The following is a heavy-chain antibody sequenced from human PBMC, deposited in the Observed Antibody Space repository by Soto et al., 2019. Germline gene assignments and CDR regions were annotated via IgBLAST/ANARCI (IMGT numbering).Heavy chain of an antibody. Sequence: SVKVSCKASGYTFTDYGISWVRQAPGQRLEWMGGISPIIGTANYAQKFQGRVTITADESTSTAYMELRSLRSEDTAVYYCARGSRRYYDSSGYYSVAYWGQGTLVTVSS. CDR3: ARGSRRYYDSSGYYSVAY. CDR1: GYTFTDYG. D-gene: IGHD3-22*01. V-gene: IGHV1-69*13. CDR2: ISPIIGTA. J-gene: IGHJ4*02.